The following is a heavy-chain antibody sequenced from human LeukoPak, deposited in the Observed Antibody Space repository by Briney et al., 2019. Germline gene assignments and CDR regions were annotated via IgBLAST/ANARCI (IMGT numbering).Heavy chain of an antibody. CDR3: AKSPGRYYYDSSGYYCYFDY. V-gene: IGHV3-23*01. CDR1: GFTFSSYA. D-gene: IGHD3-22*01. CDR2: ITGSSAST. J-gene: IGHJ4*02. Sequence: GGCLRLSCAASGFTFSSYAMSWVRQAPGKGLEWVSSITGSSASTYYADSVKGRFTISRDDSKNTLYLQMNSLRAEDTAVYYCAKSPGRYYYDSSGYYCYFDYWGQGTLVPVFS.